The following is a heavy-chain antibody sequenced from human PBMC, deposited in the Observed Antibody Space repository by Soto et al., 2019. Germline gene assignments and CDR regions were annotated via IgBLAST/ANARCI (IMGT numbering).Heavy chain of an antibody. Sequence: SVKVSCKTSGGTFSTFGISWVRRAPGQGLEWMGGIIPFFGTAEYSQKFEDRITITADESTNTVYMDLRSLTSEDTAIYYCARTAPMDAGDKYYYDFWGQGALVTVSS. D-gene: IGHD3-16*01. CDR3: ARTAPMDAGDKYYYDF. J-gene: IGHJ4*02. CDR1: GGTFSTFG. CDR2: IIPFFGTA. V-gene: IGHV1-69*13.